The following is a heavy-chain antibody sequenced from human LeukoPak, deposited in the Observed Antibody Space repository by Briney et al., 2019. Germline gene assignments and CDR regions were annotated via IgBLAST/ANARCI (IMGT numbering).Heavy chain of an antibody. D-gene: IGHD1-1*01. CDR2: TYYRSKWYN. CDR3: ARGPIWSDAFDV. CDR1: GDSVSSNSAT. Sequence: SQTLSLTCAISGDSVSSNSATWNWIRQSPSRGLEWLGRTYYRSKWYNDCTVSVNSRITINPDTSKNQFSLHLSSVPPEDTAVYFCARGPIWSDAFDVWGQGTMVTVSS. J-gene: IGHJ3*01. V-gene: IGHV6-1*01.